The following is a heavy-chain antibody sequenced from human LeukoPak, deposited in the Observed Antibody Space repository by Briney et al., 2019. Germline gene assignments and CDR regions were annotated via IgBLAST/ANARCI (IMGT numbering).Heavy chain of an antibody. Sequence: GASVRVSCKASGYTFTNYDITWVRQAPGQGLEWMGWISGYNGNTNYGQKLQGRVTMTTDTSTSTAYMELRSLRSDDTAVYYCARANGDELYYFDYWGQGTLVTVSS. CDR2: ISGYNGNT. CDR3: ARANGDELYYFDY. D-gene: IGHD4-17*01. J-gene: IGHJ4*02. CDR1: GYTFTNYD. V-gene: IGHV1-18*01.